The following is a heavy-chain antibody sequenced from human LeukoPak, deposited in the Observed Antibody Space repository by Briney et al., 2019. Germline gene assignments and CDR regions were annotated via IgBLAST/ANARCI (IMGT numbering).Heavy chain of an antibody. CDR3: ARARLRFLEWLLEYYFDY. J-gene: IGHJ4*02. V-gene: IGHV3-21*01. CDR2: ISSSSSYI. D-gene: IGHD3-3*01. Sequence: GGSLRLSCAASGFTFSSYSMNWVRQAPGKGLEWVSSISSSSSYIYYADSVKGRFTISRDNAKNSLYLQMNSLRAEDTAVYYCARARLRFLEWLLEYYFDYWGQGTLVTVSS. CDR1: GFTFSSYS.